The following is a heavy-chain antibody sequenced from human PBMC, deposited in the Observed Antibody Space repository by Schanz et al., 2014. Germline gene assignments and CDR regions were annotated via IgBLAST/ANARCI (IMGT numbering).Heavy chain of an antibody. CDR2: INTHTGNP. J-gene: IGHJ4*02. D-gene: IGHD3-22*01. CDR3: AREDYLDSSGYSCGY. CDR1: RSTFSSYT. Sequence: QVQLVQSGAEVKKPGSSVKVSCKASRSTFSSYTISWVRQARGQGLEWVGWINTHTGNPTYAQGFTGRFVFSLDTSVSTAYLQISSLKADDTAVYYCAREDYLDSSGYSCGYWGQGTLVTVSS. V-gene: IGHV7-4-1*02.